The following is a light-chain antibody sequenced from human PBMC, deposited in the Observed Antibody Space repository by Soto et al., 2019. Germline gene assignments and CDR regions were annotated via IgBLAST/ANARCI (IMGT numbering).Light chain of an antibody. V-gene: IGKV3-11*01. CDR1: QSVSTY. Sequence: EIVLTQSPATLSLSPGERATLSCRASQSVSTYLGWYQQKPGQAPRLLIYDASNRVTGIPARFSGSGSGTDFTLTISSLEPEDSTVYYCQQRTSWPLTFGGGTKVEIK. CDR2: DAS. CDR3: QQRTSWPLT. J-gene: IGKJ4*01.